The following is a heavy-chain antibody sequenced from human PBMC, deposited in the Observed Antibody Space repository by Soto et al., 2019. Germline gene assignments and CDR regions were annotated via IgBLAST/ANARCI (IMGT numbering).Heavy chain of an antibody. V-gene: IGHV3-30-3*01. J-gene: IGHJ4*01. CDR1: GFTVSSYA. Sequence: QVQLVEAGGGVVQPGRSLRLSCAASGFTVSSYAMHWVRQAPGKRLEWVAVISYDGSNKYYADSVQGRFTISRDNSKHTLYLQMNSLRAEHTAVDYCARDAANYGGNSYMDYCGDGTLVNLSS. CDR3: ARDAANYGGNSYMDY. D-gene: IGHD4-17*01. CDR2: ISYDGSNK.